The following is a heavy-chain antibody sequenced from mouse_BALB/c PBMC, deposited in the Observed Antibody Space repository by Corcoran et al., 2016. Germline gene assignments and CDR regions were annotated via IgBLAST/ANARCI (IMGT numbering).Heavy chain of an antibody. Sequence: QVQLRQSGAELMKPGASVKISCKATGYTFSSYWIEWVKQRPGHGLEWIGEILPGSGSTNYNEKFKGKATFTADTSSNTAYMQLSSLTSEDSAVYYCARAKLCYAMDYWGQGTSVTVSS. D-gene: IGHD6-1*01. CDR3: ARAKLCYAMDY. CDR1: GYTFSSYW. CDR2: ILPGSGST. V-gene: IGHV1-9*01. J-gene: IGHJ4*01.